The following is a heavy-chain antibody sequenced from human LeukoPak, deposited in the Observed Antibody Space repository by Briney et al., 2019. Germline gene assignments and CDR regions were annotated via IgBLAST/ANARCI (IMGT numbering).Heavy chain of an antibody. CDR1: GFTFSSYA. J-gene: IGHJ4*02. D-gene: IGHD3-3*01. V-gene: IGHV3-23*01. CDR2: ISGSGGST. CDR3: ARTPYDFWSASYSYYFDY. Sequence: GGSLRLSCAASGFTFSSYAMSWVRQAPGKGLEWVSAISGSGGSTYYADSVKGRFTLSRDNSKNTVYLQMNSLRAEDTAVFYCARTPYDFWSASYSYYFDYWGQGTLVTVSS.